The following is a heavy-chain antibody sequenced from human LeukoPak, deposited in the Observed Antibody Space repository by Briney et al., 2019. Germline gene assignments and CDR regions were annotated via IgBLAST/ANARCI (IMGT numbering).Heavy chain of an antibody. J-gene: IGHJ4*02. CDR3: ALVPAVRASRPV. D-gene: IGHD2-2*01. V-gene: IGHV4-39*01. CDR1: GGSISSSSYY. Sequence: PSETLSLTCTVSGGSISSSSYYWGWIRQPPGKGLEWIGGIYYSGSTYYNPSLKSRVTISADTSKNQFSLKLTSVTAADTAVYYCALVPAVRASRPVWGQGTLVTVSS. CDR2: IYYSGST.